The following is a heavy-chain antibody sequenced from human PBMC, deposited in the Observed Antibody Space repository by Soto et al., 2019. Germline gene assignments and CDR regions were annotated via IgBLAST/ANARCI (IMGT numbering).Heavy chain of an antibody. Sequence: SETLSLTCAVYGGSLSGYYWSWIRQPPGKGLEWIGEINHSGSTNYNPSLKSRVTTSVDTSKNQFSLKLSSVTAADTAVYYCARGAITIFGVVTNYGMDVWGQGTTVTVSS. CDR3: ARGAITIFGVVTNYGMDV. V-gene: IGHV4-34*01. D-gene: IGHD3-3*01. CDR1: GGSLSGYY. J-gene: IGHJ6*02. CDR2: INHSGST.